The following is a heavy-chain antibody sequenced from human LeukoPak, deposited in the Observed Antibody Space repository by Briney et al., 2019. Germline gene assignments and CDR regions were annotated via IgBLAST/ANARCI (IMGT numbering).Heavy chain of an antibody. CDR1: GFTFSGSA. D-gene: IGHD1-26*01. J-gene: IGHJ6*03. CDR2: IRSTANGYAT. V-gene: IGHV3-73*01. Sequence: PGGSLRLSCAASGFTFSGSALHWVRQASGKGLEWVGRIRSTANGYATAYAASVKGRFTISRDDSKNTAYLQMDSLKAEDTAVYYCARRAYMDVWGKGTTVTISS. CDR3: ARRAYMDV.